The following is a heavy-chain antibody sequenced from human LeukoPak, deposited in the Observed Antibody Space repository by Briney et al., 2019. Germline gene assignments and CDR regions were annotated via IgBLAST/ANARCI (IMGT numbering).Heavy chain of an antibody. CDR3: ASTLGVGYGSGSYSFDY. CDR1: GFSISGYW. V-gene: IGHV3-74*01. J-gene: IGHJ4*02. D-gene: IGHD3-10*01. Sequence: PGGSLRLSCAASGFSISGYWMHWVRQAPGKGLVWVSRINSDGSSTTYADSVKDRFTISRDNAKNTLYLQMSSLRADDTAVYYCASTLGVGYGSGSYSFDYWGQGTLVTVSS. CDR2: INSDGSST.